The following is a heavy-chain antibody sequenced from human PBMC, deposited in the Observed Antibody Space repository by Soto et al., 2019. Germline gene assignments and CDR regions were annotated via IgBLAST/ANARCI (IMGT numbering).Heavy chain of an antibody. J-gene: IGHJ4*02. V-gene: IGHV3-9*01. CDR1: GFTFDDYA. CDR2: ISWNSNII. CDR3: AKGGPDGFGSGGRCYFDY. Sequence: EVQLVESGGGLVQPGRSLRLSCAASGFTFDDYAMHWVRRVPGKGLEWVSSISWNSNIIGYADSVKGRFTISRDNAKNSVYLQMSSLRREDTALYYCAKGGPDGFGSGGRCYFDYWGQGTLVTVSS. D-gene: IGHD2-15*01.